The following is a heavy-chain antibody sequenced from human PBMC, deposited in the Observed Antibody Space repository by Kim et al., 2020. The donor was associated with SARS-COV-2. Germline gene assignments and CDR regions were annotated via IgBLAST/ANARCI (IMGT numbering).Heavy chain of an antibody. CDR3: ATIMTTVTADAFDI. V-gene: IGHV3-48*04. CDR1: GFTFSSYS. D-gene: IGHD4-17*01. Sequence: GGSLRLSCAASGFTFSSYSMNWVRQAPGKGLEWVSYISSSSSTIYYADSVKGRFTISRDNAKNSLYLQMNSLRAEDTAVYYCATIMTTVTADAFDIWGQGTMVTVSS. CDR2: ISSSSSTI. J-gene: IGHJ3*02.